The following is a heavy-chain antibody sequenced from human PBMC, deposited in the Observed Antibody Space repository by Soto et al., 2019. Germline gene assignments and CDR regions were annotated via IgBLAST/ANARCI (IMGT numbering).Heavy chain of an antibody. CDR1: GGSVSNSSYY. V-gene: IGHV4-39*01. CDR2: IYYRGST. CDR3: VSKFYYFGSGREIDS. Sequence: SETLSLTCTVSGGSVSNSSYYWGWIRQPPGKGLEWIGSIYYRGSTFYNRSLRSGVTITIDTSSNQFSLKLASVTAADTAMYFCVSKFYYFGSGREIDSWGQGTLVTVSS. J-gene: IGHJ4*02. D-gene: IGHD3-10*01.